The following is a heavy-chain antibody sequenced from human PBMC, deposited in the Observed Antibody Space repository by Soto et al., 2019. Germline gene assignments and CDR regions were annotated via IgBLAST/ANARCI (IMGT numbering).Heavy chain of an antibody. CDR2: IFSNDEK. CDR1: GFSLSNARMG. Sequence: SGPTLVNPTATLTLTCTVSGFSLSNARMGVSWIRQPPGKALEWLAHIFSNDEKSYSTSLKSRLTISKDTSKSQVVLTMTNMDPVDTATYYCARIRYYYDSSGYYEADREYYFDYWGQGTLVTVSS. D-gene: IGHD3-22*01. V-gene: IGHV2-26*01. CDR3: ARIRYYYDSSGYYEADREYYFDY. J-gene: IGHJ4*02.